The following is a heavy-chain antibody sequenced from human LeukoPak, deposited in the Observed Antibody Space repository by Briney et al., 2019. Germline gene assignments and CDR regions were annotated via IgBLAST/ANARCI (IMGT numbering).Heavy chain of an antibody. D-gene: IGHD2-15*01. CDR2: IYYSGST. CDR1: GGSISSSSYY. CDR3: ASSFSAATSWFDP. Sequence: SETLSLTCTVSGGSISSSSYYWGWLRQPPGKGLEWIGSIYYSGSTYYNPSLKSRVTISVDTSKNQFSLKLSSVTAPDTAVYYCASSFSAATSWFDPWGQGTLVTVSS. V-gene: IGHV4-39*07. J-gene: IGHJ5*02.